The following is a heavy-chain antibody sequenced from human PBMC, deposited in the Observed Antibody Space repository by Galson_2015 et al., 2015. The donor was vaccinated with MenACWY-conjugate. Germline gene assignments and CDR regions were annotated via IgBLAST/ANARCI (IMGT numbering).Heavy chain of an antibody. D-gene: IGHD3-22*01. V-gene: IGHV2-70*11. Sequence: PALVRPTQTLTLPCTFSGFSLSTYEMCIYWVRQPPGKALEWLARLDWRDNRYYTTSLKTRLTISKDTSTNQVVLTMTNVDPVDTATYYCARMHIVLDATDAFDIWGQGTMVIVSS. CDR1: GFSLSTYEMC. CDR3: ARMHIVLDATDAFDI. J-gene: IGHJ3*02. CDR2: LDWRDNR.